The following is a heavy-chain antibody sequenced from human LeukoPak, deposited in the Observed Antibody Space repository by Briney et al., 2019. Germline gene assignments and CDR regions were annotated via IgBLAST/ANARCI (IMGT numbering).Heavy chain of an antibody. J-gene: IGHJ4*02. Sequence: ASVKVSCKASGYTFTSYDINWVRQATGQGLEWMGWMNPNSGNTGYAQKFQGRVTMTRNTSISTAYMELSSLRSEDTAVYYCARDIVVVAAPGSNFDYWGQGTLVTVSS. CDR1: GYTFTSYD. CDR3: ARDIVVVAAPGSNFDY. V-gene: IGHV1-8*01. CDR2: MNPNSGNT. D-gene: IGHD2-2*01.